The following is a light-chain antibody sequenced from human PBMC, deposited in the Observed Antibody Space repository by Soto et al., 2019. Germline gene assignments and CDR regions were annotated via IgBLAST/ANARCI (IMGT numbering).Light chain of an antibody. J-gene: IGKJ5*01. CDR1: QNIHTN. Sequence: EIVMTQSPATLSVSPGERATLSCRAGQNIHTNLAWYQQKPGQAPRLLFYGASTGATGLPARFSGSGSGTDFTLTISNLEPEDFAVYYCQQRSNWPANFGQGTRLEIK. CDR3: QQRSNWPAN. V-gene: IGKV3-15*01. CDR2: GAS.